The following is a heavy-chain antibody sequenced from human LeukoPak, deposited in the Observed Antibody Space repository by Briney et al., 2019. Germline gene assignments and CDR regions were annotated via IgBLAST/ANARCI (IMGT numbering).Heavy chain of an antibody. J-gene: IGHJ6*03. V-gene: IGHV3-21*01. CDR1: GFTVSYYT. CDR2: ISSSVYI. CDR3: ARCRHFDWPDYYCSYMDV. Sequence: PGGSLRLSCAASGFTVSYYTMNWVRQAPGKGLEWDSSISSSVYIYYADSVKGRFTISRDNAKYSLYLQMNSLRADDTAVYYCARCRHFDWPDYYCSYMDVWGKGTTVTISS. D-gene: IGHD3-9*01.